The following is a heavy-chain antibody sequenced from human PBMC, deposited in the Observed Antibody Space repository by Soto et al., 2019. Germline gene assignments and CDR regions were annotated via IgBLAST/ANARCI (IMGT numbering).Heavy chain of an antibody. CDR2: LGGNGFTT. D-gene: IGHD2-2*01. Sequence: EVQLLESGGGLVQPGGSLRLSCVVSGFTFGSYAMSWVRQAPEKGPEWVAILGGNGFTTYYADSVKGRFTISGDKSKSTLFLQINSRRADDTGIYYCAKALRPSLNFFYYMDVWGSGTSVTVSS. CDR3: AKALRPSLNFFYYMDV. CDR1: GFTFGSYA. J-gene: IGHJ6*03. V-gene: IGHV3-23*01.